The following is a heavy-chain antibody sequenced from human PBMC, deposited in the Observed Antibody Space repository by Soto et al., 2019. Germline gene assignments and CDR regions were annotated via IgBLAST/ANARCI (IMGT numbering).Heavy chain of an antibody. CDR3: ARGQGAAAGTDFDI. CDR1: GDRVSSNSAA. CDR2: TYYRSKWYN. J-gene: IGHJ4*02. D-gene: IGHD6-13*01. Sequence: PSQTLSLTCAISGDRVSSNSAAWNWIRQSSSRGLEWLGRTYYRSKWYNDYAVSVKSRITINPDTSKNQFSLQLNSVTPEDTAVYYCARGQGAAAGTDFDIWGQEALVTISS. V-gene: IGHV6-1*01.